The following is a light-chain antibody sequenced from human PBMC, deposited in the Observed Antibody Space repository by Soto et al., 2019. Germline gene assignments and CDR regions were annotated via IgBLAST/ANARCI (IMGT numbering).Light chain of an antibody. Sequence: EIVMTQSPATLSVSPGERATLSCRASQSVSSNLAWYQQKPGQAPRLLFYGASTRATGIPARFSGSGSGTEFTLTISRLEPEDFALYYCQQYATSPLTFGGGTKVEIK. CDR1: QSVSSN. CDR3: QQYATSPLT. V-gene: IGKV3-15*01. J-gene: IGKJ4*01. CDR2: GAS.